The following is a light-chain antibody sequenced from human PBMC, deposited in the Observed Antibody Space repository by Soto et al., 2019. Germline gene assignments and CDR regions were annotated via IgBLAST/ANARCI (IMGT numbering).Light chain of an antibody. CDR2: GAS. CDR1: QSVSSSY. CDR3: QQYGSSPWT. J-gene: IGKJ1*01. Sequence: EIVLTQSPGILSLSPGERATLSCRASQSVSSSYLAWYQQKPGQAPRLLIYGASSRATGIPDRFSGSGSGTDFTLTISRLEPEDCAVYYCQQYGSSPWTFGQGTKVEIK. V-gene: IGKV3-20*01.